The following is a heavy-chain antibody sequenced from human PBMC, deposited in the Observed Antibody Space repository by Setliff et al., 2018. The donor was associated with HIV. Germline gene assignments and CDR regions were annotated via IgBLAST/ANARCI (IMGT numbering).Heavy chain of an antibody. D-gene: IGHD5-18*01. V-gene: IGHV3-48*04. CDR2: ITSSGNTM. CDR3: ARDSEDTAWDYYYYMDV. Sequence: GGSLRLSCAASGFTFSSFSMHWVRQAPGKGLEWVSYITSSGNTMDYADSVKGRFTISRDNAKNTLHLQMSGLRVDDTAVYYCARDSEDTAWDYYYYMDVWGKGTTVTVSS. J-gene: IGHJ6*03. CDR1: GFTFSSFS.